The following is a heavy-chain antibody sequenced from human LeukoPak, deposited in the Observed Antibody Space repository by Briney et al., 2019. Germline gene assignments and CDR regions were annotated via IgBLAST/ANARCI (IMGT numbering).Heavy chain of an antibody. CDR2: ISYDGSNK. Sequence: GRSLRLSCAASGFTFSSYAMHWVRQAPGKGLEWVAVISYDGSNKYYADSVKGRFTTSRDNSKNTLYLQMNSLRAEDTAVYYCARSEIQLWFFDYWGQGTLVTVSS. D-gene: IGHD5-18*01. J-gene: IGHJ4*02. CDR1: GFTFSSYA. CDR3: ARSEIQLWFFDY. V-gene: IGHV3-30-3*01.